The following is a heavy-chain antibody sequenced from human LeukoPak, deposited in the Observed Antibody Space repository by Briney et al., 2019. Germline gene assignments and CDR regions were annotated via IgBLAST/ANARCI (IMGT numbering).Heavy chain of an antibody. CDR3: ARDYDYSLDY. V-gene: IGHV3-7*01. J-gene: IGHJ4*02. Sequence: GGSLRLSCAASVLTLGNYWMSWVRQAPGKGLEWVANINLDGGDKSYVGSVKGRFTISRDNAKNSLYLQMNSLGAEDTAVYYCARDYDYSLDYWGQGTLVTVSS. D-gene: IGHD4/OR15-4a*01. CDR1: VLTLGNYW. CDR2: INLDGGDK.